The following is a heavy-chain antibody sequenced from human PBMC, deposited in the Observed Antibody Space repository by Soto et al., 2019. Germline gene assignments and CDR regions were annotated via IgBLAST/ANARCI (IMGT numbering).Heavy chain of an antibody. Sequence: PGGSLRLSCAASGFTVSSNYMSRVRQAPGKGLEWVSVIYSGGSTYYADSVKGRFTISRHNSKNTLYLQMNSLKAEDTAVYYCARPRYCSGGSCYYFDYWGQGTLVTVSS. CDR1: GFTVSSNY. V-gene: IGHV3-53*04. CDR3: ARPRYCSGGSCYYFDY. CDR2: IYSGGST. J-gene: IGHJ4*02. D-gene: IGHD2-15*01.